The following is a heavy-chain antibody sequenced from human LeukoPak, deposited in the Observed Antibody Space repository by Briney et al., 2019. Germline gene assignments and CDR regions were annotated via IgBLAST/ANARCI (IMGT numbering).Heavy chain of an antibody. CDR2: ISGGGDST. CDR3: TRRLDD. V-gene: IGHV3-23*01. D-gene: IGHD3-16*01. Sequence: GGSLRLSCAASGVTFSSYAMSWVRQAPGKGLEWVSVISGGGDSTYYADSVKGRFTISRDNAQNSLYLQMNGLRVEDTAVYYCTRRLDDWGQGTLVTVSS. CDR1: GVTFSSYA. J-gene: IGHJ4*02.